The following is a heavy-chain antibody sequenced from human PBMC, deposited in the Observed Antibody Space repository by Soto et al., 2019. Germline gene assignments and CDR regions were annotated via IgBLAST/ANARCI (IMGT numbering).Heavy chain of an antibody. V-gene: IGHV3-30*18. Sequence: QVQLVESGGGVVQPGRSLRLSCAASGFTFSSYGMHWVRQAPGKGLEWVAVISYDGSNKYYADSVKGRFTISRDNSKKPLYLQMNSLRAEDTAVYYCAQNYGSWYGGYYFDYWGQGALVTVSS. CDR3: AQNYGSWYGGYYFDY. CDR1: GFTFSSYG. D-gene: IGHD6-13*01. J-gene: IGHJ4*02. CDR2: ISYDGSNK.